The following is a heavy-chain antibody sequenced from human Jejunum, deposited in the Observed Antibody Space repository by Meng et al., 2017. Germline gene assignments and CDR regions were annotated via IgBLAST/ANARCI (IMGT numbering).Heavy chain of an antibody. CDR2: MHQSGSS. V-gene: IGHV4-4*02. CDR3: ARGWKYAWFN. CDR1: GGFSSIYW. D-gene: IGHD1-7*01. Sequence: QPEESGPGLVRPSGALSLTCAVSGGFSSIYWWSWLRQPPGKGLEWIGEMHQSGSSNYNPSLKSRLTMSVDESKNHFSLKLNSVTAADTAVYYCARGWKYAWFNWGQGTLVTVSS. J-gene: IGHJ4*02.